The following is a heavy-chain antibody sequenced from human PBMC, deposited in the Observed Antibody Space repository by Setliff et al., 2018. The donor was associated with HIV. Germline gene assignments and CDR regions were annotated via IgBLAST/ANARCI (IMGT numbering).Heavy chain of an antibody. J-gene: IGHJ4*02. CDR1: GGTFSRET. CDR2: VIPILSIT. CDR3: ARGVGAAGDY. V-gene: IGHV1-69*10. D-gene: IGHD1-26*01. Sequence: ASVKVSCKASGGTFSRETFSWVRQAPGQGLEWMGGVIPILSITNYAQKFQGRLTISADVSTSTVYMELSSLTSDDTAVYYCARGVGAAGDYWGQGTQVTVSS.